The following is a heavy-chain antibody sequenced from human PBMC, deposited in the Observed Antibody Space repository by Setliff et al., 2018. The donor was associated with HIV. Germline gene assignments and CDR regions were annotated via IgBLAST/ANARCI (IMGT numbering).Heavy chain of an antibody. D-gene: IGHD3-10*01. CDR2: IYYGGNT. Sequence: SETLSLTCTVSGGSISGHYWGWIRQPPGKGLEWIGSIYYGGNTYSNPSLRSRLSISLDTSKNQFSLELYSVTAADTAVYYCATHYGSGSYYNYWGQGMLVTVSS. CDR3: ATHYGSGSYYNY. J-gene: IGHJ4*02. V-gene: IGHV4-59*04. CDR1: GGSISGHY.